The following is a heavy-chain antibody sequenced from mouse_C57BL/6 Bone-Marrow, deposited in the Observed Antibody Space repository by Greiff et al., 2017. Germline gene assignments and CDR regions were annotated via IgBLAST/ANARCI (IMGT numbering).Heavy chain of an antibody. CDR1: GYTFTSYW. Sequence: QVQLQQPGAELVKPGASVKLSCKASGYTFTSYWMHWVKQRPGQGLEWIGMIHPNSGSTNYNEKFKSKATLTVDKSSSTAYMQLSSLTSEDSAVYYCGRGKRRIEPFAYWGQGTLVTVSA. V-gene: IGHV1-64*01. CDR3: GRGKRRIEPFAY. CDR2: IHPNSGST. J-gene: IGHJ3*01.